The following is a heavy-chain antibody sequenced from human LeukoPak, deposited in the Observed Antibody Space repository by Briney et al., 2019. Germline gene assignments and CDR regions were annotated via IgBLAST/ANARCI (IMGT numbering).Heavy chain of an antibody. Sequence: PGGSLRLSCAASGFTFSSYWMSWVRQAPGKGLEWVSSISSSGGSAYYADSVKGRFTISRDNSRNTLYLQMNSLRVEDTAVYYCANAYTSSSSDYWGQGILVTVSS. D-gene: IGHD6-6*01. V-gene: IGHV3-23*01. CDR1: GFTFSSYW. CDR3: ANAYTSSSSDY. CDR2: ISSSGGSA. J-gene: IGHJ4*02.